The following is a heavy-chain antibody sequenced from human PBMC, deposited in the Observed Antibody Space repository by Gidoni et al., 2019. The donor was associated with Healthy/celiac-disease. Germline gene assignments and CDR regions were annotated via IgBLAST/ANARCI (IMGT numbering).Heavy chain of an antibody. CDR1: GGSISSYY. Sequence: QVQLQESGPGLVKPSETLSLTCTVSGGSISSYYWSWIRQPAGKGLEWIGRSYTSGSTNYNPSLKSRLTMSVDTSKNQFSRKLSSVTAADTAVYYCARHLWFGELNWFDPWGQGTLVTVSS. CDR3: ARHLWFGELNWFDP. V-gene: IGHV4-4*07. J-gene: IGHJ5*02. CDR2: SYTSGST. D-gene: IGHD3-10*01.